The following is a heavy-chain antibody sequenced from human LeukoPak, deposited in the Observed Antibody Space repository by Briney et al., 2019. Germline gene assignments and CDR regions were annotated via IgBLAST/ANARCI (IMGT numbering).Heavy chain of an antibody. CDR2: INPNSGGT. CDR3: ARGGRYSSSSDAFDI. CDR1: GYTFTGYY. D-gene: IGHD6-13*01. V-gene: IGHV1-2*02. J-gene: IGHJ3*02. Sequence: ASVKVSCKASGYTFTGYYMHWVRQAPGQGLEWMGWINPNSGGTNYAQKLQGRVTMTTDTSTSTAYMELRSLRSDDTAVYYCARGGRYSSSSDAFDIWGQGTMVTVSS.